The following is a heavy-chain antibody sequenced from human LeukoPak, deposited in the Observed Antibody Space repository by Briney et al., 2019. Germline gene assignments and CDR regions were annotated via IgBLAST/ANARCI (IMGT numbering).Heavy chain of an antibody. D-gene: IGHD4-23*01. CDR3: AKDQGKSFDY. CDR1: GFTFSGYG. V-gene: IGHV3-30*02. J-gene: IGHJ4*02. Sequence: GGSLRLSCAASGFTFSGYGMHWVRQAPGKGLEWVAFIHYDGSDKYYADSVKGRFTISRDNSKNTLYLQMNSLRAEDTAVYYCAKDQGKSFDYWGQGTLVTVSS. CDR2: IHYDGSDK.